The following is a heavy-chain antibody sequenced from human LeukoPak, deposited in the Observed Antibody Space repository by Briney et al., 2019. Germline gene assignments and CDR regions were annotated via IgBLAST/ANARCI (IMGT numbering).Heavy chain of an antibody. V-gene: IGHV3-21*01. CDR2: ISSSSSYI. D-gene: IGHD3-10*01. J-gene: IGHJ4*02. CDR3: ARDSGGILWF. Sequence: GESLRLSCAASGFTFSSYSMNWVRQAPGKGLEWVSSISSSSSYIYYADSVKGRFTISRDNAKNSLYLQMNSLRVEDTAVYYCARDSGGILWFGGQGTLVAVSS. CDR1: GFTFSSYS.